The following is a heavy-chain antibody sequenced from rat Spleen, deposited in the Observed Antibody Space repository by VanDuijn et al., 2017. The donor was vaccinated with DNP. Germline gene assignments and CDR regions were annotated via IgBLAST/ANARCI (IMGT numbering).Heavy chain of an antibody. D-gene: IGHD4-2*01. CDR3: ARGGAGIWFAY. CDR2: INYSGIT. CDR1: GFSITSNY. V-gene: IGHV3-1*01. J-gene: IGHJ3*01. Sequence: EVQLQESGPGLVKPSQSLSLTCSVTGFSITSNYWAWIRKFPGNKMEWIGYINYSGITSYNPSLKSRISITGGTSQNQFFLQLNSVTTEDTATYYCARGGAGIWFAYWGQGTLVTVSS.